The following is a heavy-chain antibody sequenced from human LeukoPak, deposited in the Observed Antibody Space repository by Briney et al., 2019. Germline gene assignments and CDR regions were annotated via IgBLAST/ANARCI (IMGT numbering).Heavy chain of an antibody. CDR3: AQRQAGIRYFDWLLRSYFDY. CDR2: IKQDGSEK. J-gene: IGHJ4*02. CDR1: GFTFSSYW. Sequence: GGSLRLSCAASGFTFSSYWMSWFRQAPGKGLEWVANIKQDGSEKYYVDSVKGRFTISRDNAKNSLYLQMNSLRAEDTAVYYCAQRQAGIRYFDWLLRSYFDYWGQGTLVTVSS. D-gene: IGHD3-9*01. V-gene: IGHV3-7*03.